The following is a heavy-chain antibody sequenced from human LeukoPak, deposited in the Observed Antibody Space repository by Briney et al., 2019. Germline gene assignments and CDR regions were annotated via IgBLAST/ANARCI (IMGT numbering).Heavy chain of an antibody. V-gene: IGHV1-18*01. CDR2: ISAYNGNT. J-gene: IGHJ4*02. Sequence: ASVKVSCKASGYTVTSYGISWVRQAPGQALEWMGWISAYNGNTNYAQKLQGRVTMTTDTSTSTAYMELRSLRSDDTAVYYCARDRWFGEPTGFDYWGQGTLVTVSS. D-gene: IGHD3-10*01. CDR3: ARDRWFGEPTGFDY. CDR1: GYTVTSYG.